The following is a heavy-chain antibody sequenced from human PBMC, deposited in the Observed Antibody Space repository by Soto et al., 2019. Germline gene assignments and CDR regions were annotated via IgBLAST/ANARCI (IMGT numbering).Heavy chain of an antibody. V-gene: IGHV3-33*01. CDR1: VFTFSSYG. Sequence: VGSLRLSCASSVFTFSSYGMHCVRHSPGKWLEWVAVIWYDGSNKYYADSVKGRFTISRDNSKNTLYLQMNSLRAEDTAVYYCARAFLYAFWRGYHNGMELLGQGTTVMVS. CDR2: IWYDGSNK. CDR3: ARAFLYAFWRGYHNGMEL. D-gene: IGHD3-3*01. J-gene: IGHJ6*01.